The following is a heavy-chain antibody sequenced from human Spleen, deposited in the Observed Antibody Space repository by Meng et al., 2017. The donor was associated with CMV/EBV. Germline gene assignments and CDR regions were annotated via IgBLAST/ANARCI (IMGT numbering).Heavy chain of an antibody. CDR1: GGSISSSNL. CDR3: ARIERRRILKYCGSDCSTTDY. Sequence: QVQLQESGPGLVKPSGTLSLTCAVSGGSISSSNLWTWVRQVPGKGLEWIGEIYQSGITNYNPSLKSRVTISVDKFKNQFSLKLGSVTAADTAVYYCARIERRRILKYCGSDCSTTDYWGQGTLVTVSS. D-gene: IGHD2-21*02. J-gene: IGHJ4*02. CDR2: IYQSGIT. V-gene: IGHV4-4*02.